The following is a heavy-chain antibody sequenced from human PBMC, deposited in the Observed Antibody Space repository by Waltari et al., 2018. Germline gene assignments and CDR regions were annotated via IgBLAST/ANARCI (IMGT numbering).Heavy chain of an antibody. D-gene: IGHD3-3*01. CDR2: ISAYNGNT. CDR3: ARVLSPFWSGDYTQGYYYYMDV. J-gene: IGHJ6*03. V-gene: IGHV1-18*01. CDR1: GYTFTSYG. Sequence: QVQLVQSGAEVKKPGASVKVSCKASGYTFTSYGISWVRQAPGQGLEWMGWISAYNGNTNYAQKLQGRVTMTTDTSTSTAYMELRSLRSDDTAVYYCARVLSPFWSGDYTQGYYYYMDVWGKGTTVTVSS.